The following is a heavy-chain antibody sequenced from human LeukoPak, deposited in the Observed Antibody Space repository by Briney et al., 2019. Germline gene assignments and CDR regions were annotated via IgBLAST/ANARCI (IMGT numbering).Heavy chain of an antibody. CDR2: IYYSGST. CDR1: GFAFSRYSMN. D-gene: IGHD3-16*01. Sequence: GSLRLSCAASGFAFSRYSMNRVRQPPGKGLEWIGSIYYSGSTYYNPSLKSRVTISVDTSKNQFSLKLSSVTAADTAVYYCARRIGGTFDYWGQGTLVTVSS. CDR3: ARRIGGTFDY. J-gene: IGHJ4*02. V-gene: IGHV4-39*01.